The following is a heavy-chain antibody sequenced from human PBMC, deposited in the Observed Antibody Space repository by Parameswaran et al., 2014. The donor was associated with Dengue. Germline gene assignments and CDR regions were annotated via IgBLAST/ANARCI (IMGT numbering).Heavy chain of an antibody. V-gene: IGHV4-59*13. J-gene: IGHJ6*03. CDR2: IYYSGST. Sequence: PGKGLEWIGYIYYSGSTNYNPSLKSRVTISVDTSKNQFSLKLSSVTAADTAVYYCARSITGTTGGFYYYYMDVWGKGTTVTVSS. D-gene: IGHD1-7*01. CDR3: ARSITGTTGGFYYYYMDV.